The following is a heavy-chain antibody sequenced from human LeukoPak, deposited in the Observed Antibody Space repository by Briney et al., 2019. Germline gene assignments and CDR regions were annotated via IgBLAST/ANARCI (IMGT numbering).Heavy chain of an antibody. CDR1: GGSFSGYY. CDR3: ARGTTRDYGMDV. CDR2: INHSGST. D-gene: IGHD1-1*01. J-gene: IGHJ6*02. V-gene: IGHV4-34*01. Sequence: PSETLSLTCAVNGGSFSGYYWSWNRQPPGKGLEWIGEINHSGSTNYNPSLKSRVTISVDTSKNPISLKLSSATAADTAVYYCARGTTRDYGMDVWGQGTTVTVSS.